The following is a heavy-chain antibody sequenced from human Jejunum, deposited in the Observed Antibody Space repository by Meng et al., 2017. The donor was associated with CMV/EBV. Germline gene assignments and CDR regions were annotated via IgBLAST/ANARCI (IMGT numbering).Heavy chain of an antibody. CDR1: GGSLSPSD. D-gene: IGHD5-12*01. J-gene: IGHJ6*02. CDR2: IHYSGTP. CDR3: ARALGDIVAADGMDV. V-gene: IGHV4-59*01. Sequence: GGSLSPSDGGWVRQSPEKGLEWIAYIHYSGTPTYNPSLKSRVTISVDTSKNQFSLKVTSVTAADTAVYYCARALGDIVAADGMDVWGQGTTVTVSS.